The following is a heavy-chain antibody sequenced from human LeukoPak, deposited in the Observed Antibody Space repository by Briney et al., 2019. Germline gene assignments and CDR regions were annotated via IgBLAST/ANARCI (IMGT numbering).Heavy chain of an antibody. D-gene: IGHD4-17*01. Sequence: GGSLRLSCAASGFTFSSYGMSWVRQAPGEGLEWVSAISDSGGSTYYTDSVKGRFTISRDNAKNSLYLQMNSLRAEDTAVYYCARAVTNPEEYWGQGTLVTVSS. CDR1: GFTFSSYG. J-gene: IGHJ4*02. CDR3: ARAVTNPEEY. CDR2: ISDSGGST. V-gene: IGHV3-23*01.